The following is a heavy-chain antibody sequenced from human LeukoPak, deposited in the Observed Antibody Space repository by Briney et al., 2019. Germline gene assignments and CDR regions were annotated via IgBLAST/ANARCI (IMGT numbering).Heavy chain of an antibody. CDR3: AKDQARVADGAFDI. J-gene: IGHJ3*02. CDR1: GFTFDDYA. D-gene: IGHD6-19*01. Sequence: GRSLRLSCAASGFTFDDYAMHWVRQAPGKGLEWVSGISWNSGSIGYADSVKGRFTISRDNAKNSLYLQMNSLRAEDMALYYCAKDQARVADGAFDIWGQGTMVTVSS. V-gene: IGHV3-9*03. CDR2: ISWNSGSI.